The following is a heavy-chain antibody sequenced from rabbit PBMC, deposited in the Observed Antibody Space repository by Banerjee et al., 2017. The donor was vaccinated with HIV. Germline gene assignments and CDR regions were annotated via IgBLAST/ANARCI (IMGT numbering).Heavy chain of an antibody. Sequence: QSLEESGGDLVKPGASLTLTCTASGFSFSSSYYMCWVRQAPGKGLEWIACIYAGSSISTYYASWAKGRFTISKTSSTTVTLQMTSLTAADTATYFCARGSAAMTMVITGYYFNLRGQGTLVTVS. CDR3: ARGSAAMTMVITGYYFNL. J-gene: IGHJ4*01. V-gene: IGHV1S40*01. CDR1: GFSFSSSYY. D-gene: IGHD2-1*01. CDR2: IYAGSSIST.